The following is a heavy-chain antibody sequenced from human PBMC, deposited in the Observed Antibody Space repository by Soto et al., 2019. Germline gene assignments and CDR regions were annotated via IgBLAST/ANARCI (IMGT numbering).Heavy chain of an antibody. CDR2: SYYIGNT. D-gene: IGHD2-15*01. J-gene: IGHJ4*02. CDR3: ARRHIGGGGSCYFDS. Sequence: QLQLQESRPGLVKPSETLSLTCTVSGGSISSSSDYWGWIRQPPGKGLEWIGSSYYIGNTYSNPSPKRLISISVDPPKNHFSLKLTSVTAEDTAVYYCARRHIGGGGSCYFDSGGQGTLVTVSS. CDR1: GGSISSSSDY. V-gene: IGHV4-39*02.